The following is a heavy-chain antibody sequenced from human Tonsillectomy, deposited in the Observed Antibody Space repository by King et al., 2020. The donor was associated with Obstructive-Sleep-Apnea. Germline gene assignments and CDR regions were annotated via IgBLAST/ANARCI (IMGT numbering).Heavy chain of an antibody. CDR3: ARFFLGTRDAFDI. D-gene: IGHD3-16*01. Sequence: QLQESGPGLVKPSETLSLTCTVSVGSISSSSYYWGWIRQPPGKGLEWIGSIYYSGSTYYNLSLKSRVTISVDTSKNHFSLKLSSVTAADTAVYYCARFFLGTRDAFDIWGQGTLVTVSS. V-gene: IGHV4-39*02. CDR1: VGSISSSSYY. J-gene: IGHJ3*02. CDR2: IYYSGST.